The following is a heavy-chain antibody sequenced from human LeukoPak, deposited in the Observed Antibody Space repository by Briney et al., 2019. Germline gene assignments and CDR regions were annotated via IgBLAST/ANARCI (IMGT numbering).Heavy chain of an antibody. V-gene: IGHV1-3*01. CDR2: INPGNGDT. D-gene: IGHD2-15*01. J-gene: IGHJ6*02. CDR1: GYTFTNYA. Sequence: ASVKVSCKGSGYTFTNYAIHWVRQAPGQSLEWLGWINPGNGDTKYSQDFQGRVAINTDTSAATAYVELNSLTSEDTAVYYCARDRWHCRVNCDSVYYFALDVWGQGTTVTVSS. CDR3: ARDRWHCRVNCDSVYYFALDV.